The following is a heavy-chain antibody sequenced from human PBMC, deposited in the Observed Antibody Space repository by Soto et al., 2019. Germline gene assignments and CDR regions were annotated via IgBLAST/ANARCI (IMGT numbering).Heavy chain of an antibody. CDR3: AREYSSSTGTFDI. CDR1: GGSISSSNYY. V-gene: IGHV4-39*01. D-gene: IGHD6-6*01. J-gene: IGHJ3*02. CDR2: ISYSGST. Sequence: QLQLQESGPGLVKPSETLSLTCTVSGGSISSSNYYWGWIRQPPGKGLEWIGSISYSGSTYYNPSLKGRVTISVDTSKNQFSLKLSSVTAADTAVYYCAREYSSSTGTFDIWGQGTMVTVSS.